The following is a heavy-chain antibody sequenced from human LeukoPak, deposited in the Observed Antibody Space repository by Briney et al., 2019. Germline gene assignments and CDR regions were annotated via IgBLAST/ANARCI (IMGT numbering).Heavy chain of an antibody. Sequence: GGSLRLCCAAAGFTFSSYAMHWVRQAPGKGLQWVAVISYDGSNKYYADSVKGRFTISRDNSKNTLYLQMNSLRAEDTAVYYCARRGSYEDAFDIWGQGTMVTVSS. CDR1: GFTFSSYA. V-gene: IGHV3-30*04. CDR3: ARRGSYEDAFDI. J-gene: IGHJ3*02. CDR2: ISYDGSNK. D-gene: IGHD5-12*01.